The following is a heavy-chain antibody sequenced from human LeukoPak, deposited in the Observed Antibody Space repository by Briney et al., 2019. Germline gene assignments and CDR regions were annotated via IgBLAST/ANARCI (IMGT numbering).Heavy chain of an antibody. CDR3: ARDTDDYVWGSYRRHLDY. J-gene: IGHJ4*02. D-gene: IGHD3-16*02. CDR1: GYTFTSYG. V-gene: IGHV1-18*04. CDR2: ISAYNGNT. Sequence: ASVKVSCKASGYTFTSYGISWVRQAPGQGLEWMGWISAYNGNTNYAQKLQGRVTMTTDTSTSTAYMELRSLRSDDTAVYYCARDTDDYVWGSYRRHLDYWGQGTLVTVSS.